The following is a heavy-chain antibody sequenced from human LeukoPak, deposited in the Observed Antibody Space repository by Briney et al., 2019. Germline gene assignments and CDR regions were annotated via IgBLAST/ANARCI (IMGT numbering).Heavy chain of an antibody. CDR3: ARNDYYDSSGYYDY. V-gene: IGHV1-18*01. CDR1: GYTFTSYG. CDR2: ISAYNGNT. D-gene: IGHD3-22*01. J-gene: IGHJ4*02. Sequence: VAPVKVSCKASGYTFTSYGISWVRQAPGQGLEWMGWISAYNGNTKYAQKLQGRVTMTTDTSTSTAYMELRSLRSDDTAVYYCARNDYYDSSGYYDYWAQGNLVTVSS.